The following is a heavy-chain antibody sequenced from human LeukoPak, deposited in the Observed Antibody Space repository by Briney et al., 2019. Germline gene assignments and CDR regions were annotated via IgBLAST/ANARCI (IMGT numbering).Heavy chain of an antibody. D-gene: IGHD3-10*01. V-gene: IGHV3-21*01. CDR3: ARDFNVLLWFGELRDYYYYGMDV. Sequence: PGGSLRLSCAASGFTFSSYAMSWVRQAPGKGLEWVSSISSSSSYIYYADSVKGRFTISRDNAKNSLYLQMNSLRAEDTAVYYCARDFNVLLWFGELRDYYYYGMDVWGQGTTVTVSS. CDR2: ISSSSSYI. J-gene: IGHJ6*02. CDR1: GFTFSSYA.